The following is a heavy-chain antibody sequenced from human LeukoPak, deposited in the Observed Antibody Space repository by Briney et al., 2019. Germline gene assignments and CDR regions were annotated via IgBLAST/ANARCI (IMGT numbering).Heavy chain of an antibody. Sequence: GASVKVSCKASGGTFSSYAISWVRQAPGQGLEWMGGIIPIFGTANYAQKFQGRVTITADESTSTAYMELSSLRSEDTAVYYCAAGIVGATGLAPRGPWGQGTLVTVSS. J-gene: IGHJ5*02. CDR2: IIPIFGTA. CDR1: GGTFSSYA. V-gene: IGHV1-69*13. D-gene: IGHD1-26*01. CDR3: AAGIVGATGLAPRGP.